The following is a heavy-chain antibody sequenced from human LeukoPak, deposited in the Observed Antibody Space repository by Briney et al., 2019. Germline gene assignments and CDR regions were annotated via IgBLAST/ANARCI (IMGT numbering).Heavy chain of an antibody. CDR3: ARGLLFLGPYFQH. J-gene: IGHJ1*01. V-gene: IGHV4-30-2*01. D-gene: IGHD3-3*01. CDR2: IYHSGST. CDR1: GGSISSGGYS. Sequence: SETLSLTCAVSGGSISSGGYSWSWIRQPPGKGLEWIGYIYHSGSTYYNPSLKSRVTISVDRSKNQFSLKLSSVTAADTAVYYCARGLLFLGPYFQHWGQGTLVTVSS.